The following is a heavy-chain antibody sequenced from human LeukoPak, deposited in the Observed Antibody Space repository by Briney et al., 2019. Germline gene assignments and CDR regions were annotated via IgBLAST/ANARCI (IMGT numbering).Heavy chain of an antibody. CDR1: GFTFSSYS. V-gene: IGHV3-21*04. D-gene: IGHD6-13*01. CDR2: ISSSSSYI. J-gene: IGHJ4*02. CDR3: AKDLEQLVPQFDY. Sequence: GGSLRLSCAASGFTFSSYSMNWVRQAPGKGLEWVSSISSSSSYIYYADSVKGRFTISRDNSKNTLYLQMNSLRAEDTAVYYCAKDLEQLVPQFDYWGQGALVTVSS.